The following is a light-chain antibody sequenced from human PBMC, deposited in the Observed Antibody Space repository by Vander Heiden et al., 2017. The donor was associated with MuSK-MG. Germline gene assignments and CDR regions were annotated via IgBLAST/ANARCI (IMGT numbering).Light chain of an antibody. J-gene: IGKJ1*01. CDR1: QSVSSSY. V-gene: IGKV3-20*01. CDR3: QQDGSSTGT. Sequence: EIVLTHSPCTLSLSPGERATLSCRASQSVSSSYLAWYQQKPGQAPRLLIYGASSRATGIPDRFSGSGSGTEFTLTISRLEPEDFAVYYCQQDGSSTGTFGQGTKVEIK. CDR2: GAS.